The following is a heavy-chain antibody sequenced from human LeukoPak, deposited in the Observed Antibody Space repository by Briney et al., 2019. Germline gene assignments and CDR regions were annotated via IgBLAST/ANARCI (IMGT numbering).Heavy chain of an antibody. CDR3: ARDKSFGYYDFWSGYYYFDY. CDR1: GYTFTSYG. J-gene: IGHJ4*02. Sequence: ASVKVSCKASGYTFTSYGIRWVRQAPGQGLEWMGWISAYNGNTNYAQKLQGRVTMTTDTSTSTAYMELRSLRSDDTAVYYRARDKSFGYYDFWSGYYYFDYWGQGTLVTVSS. CDR2: ISAYNGNT. V-gene: IGHV1-18*01. D-gene: IGHD3-3*01.